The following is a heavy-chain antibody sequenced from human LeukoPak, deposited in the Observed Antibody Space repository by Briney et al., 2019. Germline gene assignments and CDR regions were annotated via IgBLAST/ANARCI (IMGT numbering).Heavy chain of an antibody. CDR2: IYSGGST. D-gene: IGHD3-22*01. CDR1: GFTVSSNY. CDR3: ASHSSRHYYDSSGYSAIDD. V-gene: IGHV3-53*05. J-gene: IGHJ4*02. Sequence: GGSLRLSCAASGFTVSSNYMSWVRQAPGKGLEWVAVIYSGGSTYYADSVKGRFTISRDNFKNTLYLQMNSLRAEDAAVYYCASHSSRHYYDSSGYSAIDDWGQGTLVTVSS.